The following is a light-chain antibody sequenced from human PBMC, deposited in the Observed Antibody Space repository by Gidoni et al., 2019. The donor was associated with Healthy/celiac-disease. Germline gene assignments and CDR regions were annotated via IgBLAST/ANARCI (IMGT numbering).Light chain of an antibody. CDR1: QSISSY. CDR3: KQSYSTPGT. CDR2: AAS. Sequence: DIQMTQSPSSLSASVGDRVTITCRASQSISSYLNWYQQKPGKAPKLLIYAASSLQSGVPSRFSGSGSGTDFTITISSLQPEDFATYYCKQSYSTPGTFGQGTKLEIK. J-gene: IGKJ2*02. V-gene: IGKV1-39*01.